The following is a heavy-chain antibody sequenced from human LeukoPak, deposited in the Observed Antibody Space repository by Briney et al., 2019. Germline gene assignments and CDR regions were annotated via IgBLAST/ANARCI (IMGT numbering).Heavy chain of an antibody. J-gene: IGHJ3*02. CDR3: ARAGITMVRGRGAFDI. CDR2: IYSGGST. D-gene: IGHD3-10*01. V-gene: IGHV3-53*01. Sequence: GGSLRLSCSASGFTFSSYAMHWVRQAPGKGLEWVSVIYSGGSTYYADSVKGRFTISRDNSKNTLYLQMNSLRAEDTAVYYCARAGITMVRGRGAFDIWGQGTMVTVSS. CDR1: GFTFSSYA.